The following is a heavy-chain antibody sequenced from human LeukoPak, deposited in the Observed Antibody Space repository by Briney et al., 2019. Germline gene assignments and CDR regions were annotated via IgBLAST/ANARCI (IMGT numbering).Heavy chain of an antibody. J-gene: IGHJ6*03. Sequence: ASVKVSCKASGYTFTSYDINWVRQATGQGLEWMGWMNPNSGNTGYAQKFQGRVTMTRNTSISTAYMELSSLRSEDTALYYCARRPLYGTSPLYYYYYMDVWRKGTTVTVSS. CDR1: GYTFTSYD. V-gene: IGHV1-8*01. CDR2: MNPNSGNT. D-gene: IGHD2-8*01. CDR3: ARRPLYGTSPLYYYYYMDV.